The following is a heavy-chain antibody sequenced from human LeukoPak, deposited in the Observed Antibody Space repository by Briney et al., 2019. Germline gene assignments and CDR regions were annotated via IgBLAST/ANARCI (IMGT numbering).Heavy chain of an antibody. D-gene: IGHD3-22*01. Sequence: PGGSLRLSCAASGFTFSSYAMSWVRQAPGKGLEWIGEINHSGSTNYNPSLKSRVTISVDTSKNQFSLKLSSVTAADTAVYYCARVFRDYYDSSGYVPYFDYWGQGTLVTVSS. CDR2: INHSGST. V-gene: IGHV4-34*01. CDR3: ARVFRDYYDSSGYVPYFDY. CDR1: GFTFSSYA. J-gene: IGHJ4*02.